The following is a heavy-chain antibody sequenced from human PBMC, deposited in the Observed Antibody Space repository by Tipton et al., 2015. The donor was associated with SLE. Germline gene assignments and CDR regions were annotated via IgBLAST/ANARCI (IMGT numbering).Heavy chain of an antibody. D-gene: IGHD1-1*01. Sequence: GASIGSSSSSWAWIRQSPNKGLEWIGNIYYDGNTYYNPSLKSRVTISADTSKNVFSLRLSSVTAADTAMYYCARFRREHQLVRLAWLWGQGTLVTVSS. CDR2: IYYDGNT. CDR3: ARFRREHQLVRLAWL. J-gene: IGHJ4*02. CDR1: GASIGSSSSS. V-gene: IGHV4-39*07.